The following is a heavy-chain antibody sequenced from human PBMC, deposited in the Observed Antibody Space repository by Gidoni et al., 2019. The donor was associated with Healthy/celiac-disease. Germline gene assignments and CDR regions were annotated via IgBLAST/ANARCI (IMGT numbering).Heavy chain of an antibody. V-gene: IGHV4-34*01. D-gene: IGHD3-16*02. CDR3: ARKGGDYIWGSYRYEYYFEY. Sequence: QVQLQQWGAGLLKPSETLSLTCAVYGGSCSGYYWSWIRQPPGKGLEWIGEINHSGSTNYNLSLKSRVTISVDTSKNQFSLKLSSVTAADTAVYYCARKGGDYIWGSYRYEYYFEYWGQGTLVTVSS. CDR2: INHSGST. J-gene: IGHJ4*02. CDR1: GGSCSGYY.